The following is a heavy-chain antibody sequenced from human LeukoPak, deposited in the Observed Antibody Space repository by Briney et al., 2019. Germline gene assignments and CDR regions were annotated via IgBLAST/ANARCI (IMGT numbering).Heavy chain of an antibody. J-gene: IGHJ6*03. V-gene: IGHV4-34*01. CDR2: INHSGST. D-gene: IGHD2-2*01. CDR1: GVSFSGYY. CDR3: ARGHCSSTSCYSYYYYYYYMDV. Sequence: PSETLSLTCAVYGVSFSGYYWSWIRQPPGKGLEWIGEINHSGSTNYNPSLKSRVTMSVDTSKNQFSLKLSSVTAADTAVYYCARGHCSSTSCYSYYYYYYYMDVWGKGTTVTVSS.